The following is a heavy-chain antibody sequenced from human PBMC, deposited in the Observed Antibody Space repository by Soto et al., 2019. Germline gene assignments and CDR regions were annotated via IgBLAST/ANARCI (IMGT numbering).Heavy chain of an antibody. J-gene: IGHJ4*02. CDR3: ARRLGRNYVDY. V-gene: IGHV4-61*08. CDR1: GGTISSVGYY. Sequence: SETLSLTCTVSGGTISSVGYYWSRIRQHPGKGLEWIGYIYYSGSTNYNPSLKSRVTISVDTSKNQFSLKLSSVTAADTAVYYCARRLGRNYVDYWGQGTLVTVSS. D-gene: IGHD1-7*01. CDR2: IYYSGST.